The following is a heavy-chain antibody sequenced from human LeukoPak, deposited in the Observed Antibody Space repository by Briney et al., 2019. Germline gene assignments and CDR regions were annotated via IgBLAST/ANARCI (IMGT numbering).Heavy chain of an antibody. CDR1: GGSISSYY. D-gene: IGHD5-12*01. CDR2: IHTSGST. J-gene: IGHJ4*02. CDR3: ARSGSGYLRYYFDY. V-gene: IGHV4-4*07. Sequence: SETLSLTCSGSGGSISSYYWSWIRQPAGKGLEWLGRIHTSGSTNYNPSLKSRVTMSVDTSKNQSSLKLSSVTAADTAVYYCARSGSGYLRYYFDYWGQGTLVTVSS.